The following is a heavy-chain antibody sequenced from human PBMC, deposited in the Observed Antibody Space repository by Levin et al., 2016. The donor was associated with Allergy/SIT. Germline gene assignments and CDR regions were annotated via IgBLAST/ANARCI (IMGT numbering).Heavy chain of an antibody. D-gene: IGHD3-22*01. CDR3: ARYGRDSNGYYYFDY. V-gene: IGHV3-7*03. CDR1: GFTFSSYW. CDR2: IKQDGSEK. Sequence: ETLSLTCAASGFTFSSYWMSWVRQATGKGLEWVANIKQDGSEKYYVDSVKGRFTISRDNAKNSLYLQMNSLRAEDTAVYYCARYGRDSNGYYYFDYWGQGTLVTVSS. J-gene: IGHJ4*02.